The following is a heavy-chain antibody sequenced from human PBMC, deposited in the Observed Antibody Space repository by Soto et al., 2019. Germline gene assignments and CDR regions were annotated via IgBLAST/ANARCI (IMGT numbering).Heavy chain of an antibody. CDR3: ARDSYDPLHFDY. CDR2: ISSSSSYI. D-gene: IGHD3-3*01. CDR1: GFTFSSYS. V-gene: IGHV3-21*01. J-gene: IGHJ4*02. Sequence: EVQLVESGGGLVKPGGSLRLSCAASGFTFSSYSMNWVRQAPGKGLERVSSISSSSSYIYYADSVKGRFTISRDNAKNSLYLPRNSLRPEDTAVYYCARDSYDPLHFDYSGQGTLVTISS.